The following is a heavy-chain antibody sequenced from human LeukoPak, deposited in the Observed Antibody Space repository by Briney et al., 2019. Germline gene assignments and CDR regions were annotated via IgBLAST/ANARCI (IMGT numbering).Heavy chain of an antibody. CDR2: IYSDGRT. J-gene: IGHJ4*02. CDR1: GFTFYNFA. V-gene: IGHV3-53*01. Sequence: PGGSLRLSCATSGFTFYNFAMSWVRQAPGKGLEWVSVIYSDGRTYYADSVKGRFTISRDNSKNTLYLQMNSLRAEDTAVYYCARAPGGTQASSGYFDYWGQGTLVTVSS. D-gene: IGHD3-22*01. CDR3: ARAPGGTQASSGYFDY.